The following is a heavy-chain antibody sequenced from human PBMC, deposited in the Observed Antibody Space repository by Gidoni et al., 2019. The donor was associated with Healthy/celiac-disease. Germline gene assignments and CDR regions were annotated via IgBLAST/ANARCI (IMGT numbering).Heavy chain of an antibody. Sequence: QVQLVQSGAEVKKPGASVKVSCKASGYTFTGYYMHWVRQAPGQGLEWMGWINPNSGGTNYAQKFQGRVTMTRDTSISTAYMELSRLRSDDTAVYYCARVATIRSPKYGMDVWGQGTTVTVSS. CDR3: ARVATIRSPKYGMDV. CDR1: GYTFTGYY. V-gene: IGHV1-2*02. J-gene: IGHJ6*02. D-gene: IGHD5-12*01. CDR2: INPNSGGT.